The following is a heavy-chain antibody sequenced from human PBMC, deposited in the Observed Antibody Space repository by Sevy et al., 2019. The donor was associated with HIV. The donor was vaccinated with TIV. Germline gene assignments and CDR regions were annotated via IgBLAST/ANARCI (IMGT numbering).Heavy chain of an antibody. Sequence: GGSLRLSCSTSGFTFFNAWMSWVRQAPGKGLEWVGRIKSETDGGTSEYAAPVKGRFTISRDDSKNTLYLQMNSLKTEDTAVYYCTTDGGGYNYGYSFDYWGQGTLVTVSS. J-gene: IGHJ4*02. CDR1: GFTFFNAW. V-gene: IGHV3-15*01. D-gene: IGHD5-18*01. CDR2: IKSETDGGTS. CDR3: TTDGGGYNYGYSFDY.